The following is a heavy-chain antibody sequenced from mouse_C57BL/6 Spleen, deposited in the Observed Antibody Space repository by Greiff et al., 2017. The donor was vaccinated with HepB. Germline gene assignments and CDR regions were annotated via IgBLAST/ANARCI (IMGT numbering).Heavy chain of an antibody. CDR1: GFTFSSYG. CDR3: ARSTMVPNYFDY. J-gene: IGHJ2*01. CDR2: ISSGGSYT. Sequence: EVQLVESVGDLVKPGGSLKLSCAASGFTFSSYGMSWVRQTPDKRLEWVATISSGGSYTYYPDSVKGRFTISRDNAKNTLYLQMSSLKSEDTAMYYCARSTMVPNYFDYWGQGTTLTVSS. V-gene: IGHV5-6*01. D-gene: IGHD2-1*01.